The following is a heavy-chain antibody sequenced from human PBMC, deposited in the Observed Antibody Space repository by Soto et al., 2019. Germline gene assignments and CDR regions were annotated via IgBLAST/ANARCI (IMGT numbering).Heavy chain of an antibody. J-gene: IGHJ5*01. CDR1: GDSVSSPYY. CDR3: ARSAGWDGGPS. CDR2: VFHTGTT. D-gene: IGHD3-9*01. Sequence: QVQLQESGPGLVKPSGTLSLTCAVSGDSVSSPYYWCWVRQPPGKGLEWIGEVFHTGTTCYNPSLMXXVTISIDRSINQYSLALTSVSGAMMAVYSGARSAGWDGGPSWG. V-gene: IGHV4-4*02.